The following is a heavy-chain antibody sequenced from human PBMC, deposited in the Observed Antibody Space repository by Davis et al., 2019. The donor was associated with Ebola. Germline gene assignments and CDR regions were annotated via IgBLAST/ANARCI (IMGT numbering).Heavy chain of an antibody. CDR3: AGGAMATTN. Sequence: PGGSLRLSCAASGFTFSTYWMSWVRQAPGKGLEWMAFISYDGSYEYYADSVKGRFAISRDNAKNTLYLQMNSLRAEDTAVYYCAGGAMATTNWGQGTLVTVSS. CDR1: GFTFSTYW. CDR2: ISYDGSYE. V-gene: IGHV3-30*09. D-gene: IGHD5-24*01. J-gene: IGHJ4*02.